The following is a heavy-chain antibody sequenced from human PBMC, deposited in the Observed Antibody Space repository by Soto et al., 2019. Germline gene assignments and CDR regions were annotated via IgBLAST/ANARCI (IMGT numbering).Heavy chain of an antibody. D-gene: IGHD4-4*01. Sequence: SGGSLRLSCAASGFTFTDYWTHWVRQAPGKGLVWVSRINSDGSRTSYADSVTGRFTISRDNAKNTLYLQMNSLRVEDTALYYCARETYRGFYFDYWGQGTPVTVSS. CDR3: ARETYRGFYFDY. J-gene: IGHJ4*02. CDR1: GFTFTDYW. CDR2: INSDGSRT. V-gene: IGHV3-74*01.